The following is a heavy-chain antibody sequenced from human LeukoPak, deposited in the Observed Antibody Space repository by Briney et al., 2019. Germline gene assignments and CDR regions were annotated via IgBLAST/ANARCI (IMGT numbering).Heavy chain of an antibody. Sequence: PGGSLRLSCTAPGFTFSNYAMSWVRQAPGKGLEWASAISGSGGSTYYADSVKGRFTISRDNSRHTLYLQMNSLRAEDTAVYYCAKCARVDWLPIDYWGQGTLVTVSS. D-gene: IGHD3-9*01. V-gene: IGHV3-23*01. CDR2: ISGSGGST. J-gene: IGHJ4*02. CDR3: AKCARVDWLPIDY. CDR1: GFTFSNYA.